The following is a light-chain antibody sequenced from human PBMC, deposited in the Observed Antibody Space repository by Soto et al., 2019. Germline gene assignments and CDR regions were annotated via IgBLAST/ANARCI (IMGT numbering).Light chain of an antibody. CDR1: SSDIGGYDY. Sequence: QSALTQPASVSGSPGQSITISCTGTSSDIGGYDYVSWYQLHPGKAPKLMVFEVSNRPSGVSYRFSGSKSGNTASLTISGLQAEDEADYFCSSYAGSYTYVFGIGTKVTVL. J-gene: IGLJ1*01. CDR3: SSYAGSYTYV. V-gene: IGLV2-14*01. CDR2: EVS.